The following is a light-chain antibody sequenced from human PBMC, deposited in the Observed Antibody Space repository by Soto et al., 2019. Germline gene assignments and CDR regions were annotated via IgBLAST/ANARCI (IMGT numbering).Light chain of an antibody. CDR3: QQYGDSPLT. V-gene: IGKV3-20*01. CDR2: AAS. CDR1: QSVTVNS. Sequence: EILLTQSQSTLSLSPGERVTLSCLASQSVTVNSLAWYQQKPGQTPKLLIYAASTRAAAVPDRFTGSGSGTDFALTISRLEPEDFAVYYCQQYGDSPLTFGPGTKVDIK. J-gene: IGKJ3*01.